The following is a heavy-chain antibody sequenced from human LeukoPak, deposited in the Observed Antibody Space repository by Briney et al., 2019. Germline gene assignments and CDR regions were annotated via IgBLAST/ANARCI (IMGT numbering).Heavy chain of an antibody. CDR1: GGSINSYF. V-gene: IGHV4-59*01. CDR3: ARGVTIFGVIYFDY. D-gene: IGHD3-3*01. J-gene: IGHJ4*02. Sequence: SETLSLTCIVSGGSINSYFWSWIRQPPGKGLEWIGYIYYSGSTNYNPSLKSRVTMSVDTSKNQFSLKLSSVTAADTAVCYCARGVTIFGVIYFDYWGQGSLVTVSS. CDR2: IYYSGST.